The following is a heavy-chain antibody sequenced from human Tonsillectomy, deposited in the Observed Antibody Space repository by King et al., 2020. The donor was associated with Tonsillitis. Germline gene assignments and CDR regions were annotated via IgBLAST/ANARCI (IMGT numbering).Heavy chain of an antibody. D-gene: IGHD5-24*01. Sequence: VQLVESGPGLVKPSETLSLTCNVSGASIRSYYWSWIRQPPGKGLEWIGYVDYNGSTNYNPSLKSRVTVQVDTSKNQLSLKLRSVTAADTAVYCFGRGVGRWIQLRLGGAFDIWGQGTMVTVSS. CDR1: GASIRSYY. V-gene: IGHV4-59*01. CDR2: VDYNGST. J-gene: IGHJ3*02. CDR3: GRGVGRWIQLRLGGAFDI.